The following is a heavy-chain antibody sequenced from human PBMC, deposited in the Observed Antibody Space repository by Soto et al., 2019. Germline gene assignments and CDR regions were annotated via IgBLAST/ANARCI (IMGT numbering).Heavy chain of an antibody. J-gene: IGHJ6*03. CDR1: GYTLTELS. Sequence: ASVKVSCKVSGYTLTELSMHWVRQAPGKGLERMRGFDTEDGETIYAQKFQGRVTMTENTSTDTTYMELSSLRSEDTAVYYCATNYGVNDAFDIWGQGTMVTVSSGKPKTASVKVSCKASGYTFTYYYYYYMDVWGKGTTVTVSS. CDR2: FDTEDGET. CDR3: ATNYGVNDAFDIWGQGTMVTVSSGKPKTASVKVSCKASGYTFTYYYYYYMDV. V-gene: IGHV1-24*01. D-gene: IGHD2-8*01.